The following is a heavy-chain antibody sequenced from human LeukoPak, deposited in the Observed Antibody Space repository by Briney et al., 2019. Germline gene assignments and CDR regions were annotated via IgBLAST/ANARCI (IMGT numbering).Heavy chain of an antibody. V-gene: IGHV3-48*04. D-gene: IGHD3-22*01. CDR1: GFTFSSYS. Sequence: PGGSLRLSCAASGFTFSSYSMNWVRQAPGKGLEWVSYISSSGSTIYYADSVKGRFTISRDNAKNSLYLQMNSLRAEDTAVYYCARESRYYDPRGYWGQGTLVTVSS. CDR3: ARESRYYDPRGY. J-gene: IGHJ4*02. CDR2: ISSSGSTI.